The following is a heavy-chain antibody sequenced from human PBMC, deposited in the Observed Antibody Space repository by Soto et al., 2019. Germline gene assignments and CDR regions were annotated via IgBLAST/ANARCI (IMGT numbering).Heavy chain of an antibody. J-gene: IGHJ4*02. CDR1: GYTFTDYA. V-gene: IGHV1-3*04. D-gene: IGHD2-21*01. Sequence: QVHLVQSGAEVKKLGASVTVSCKTSGYTFTDYAIYWVRQAPGQSLEWMGWISTGNGNTKFSQKFQGRVTITRDTSATTAYMELISLRAEDTAVYYCAKGSRMWTPDYWGQGTLVTVSS. CDR2: ISTGNGNT. CDR3: AKGSRMWTPDY.